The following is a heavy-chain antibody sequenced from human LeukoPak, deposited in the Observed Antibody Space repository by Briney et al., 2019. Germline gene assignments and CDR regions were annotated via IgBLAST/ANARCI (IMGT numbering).Heavy chain of an antibody. CDR1: GYTLTVYY. CDR2: ISSNSGGT. D-gene: IGHD6-6*01. CDR3: ARTSIAARRVDFDD. J-gene: IGHJ4*02. Sequence: ASVTVSCKSSGYTLTVYYIHWMRQAPGQGLEWVGWISSNSGGTSYAQMYQGRVTPSRDTPARTAFMELNRLTSDDMAVYYGARTSIAARRVDFDDWGQGTVVTASS. V-gene: IGHV1-2*02.